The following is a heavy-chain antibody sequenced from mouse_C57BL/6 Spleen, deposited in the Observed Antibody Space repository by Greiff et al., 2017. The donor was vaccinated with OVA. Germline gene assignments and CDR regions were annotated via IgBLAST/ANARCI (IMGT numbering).Heavy chain of an antibody. V-gene: IGHV1-55*01. CDR1: GYTFTSYW. CDR3: AKLGTYGGVDY. D-gene: IGHD1-1*01. J-gene: IGHJ2*01. CDR2: ICPGSGST. Sequence: QVQLQQPGAELVKPGASVKMSCKASGYTFTSYWITWVKQRPGQGLEWIGDICPGSGSTNYNEKFKSKATLTVDPSSRKAYMQLSRLTTEDSADYYCAKLGTYGGVDYWGQGTTLTVSS.